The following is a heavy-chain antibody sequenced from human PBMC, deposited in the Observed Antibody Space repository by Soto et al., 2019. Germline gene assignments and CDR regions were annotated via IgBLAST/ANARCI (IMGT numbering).Heavy chain of an antibody. CDR1: GGSLSSYY. CDR3: ARRYGYYFDY. J-gene: IGHJ4*02. Sequence: ASETLSLTCTVSGGSLSSYYWSWIRQPPGKGLEWIGYIYYSGSTNYNPSLKSRVTISVDTSKNQLSLKLSSVTAADTAVYYCARRYGYYFDYWGQGTLVTVSS. D-gene: IGHD4-17*01. CDR2: IYYSGST. V-gene: IGHV4-59*08.